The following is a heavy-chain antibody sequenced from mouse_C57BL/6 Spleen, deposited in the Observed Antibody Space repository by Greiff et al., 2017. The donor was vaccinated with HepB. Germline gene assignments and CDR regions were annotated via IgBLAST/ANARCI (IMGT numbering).Heavy chain of an antibody. CDR3: AREESWNYYGSSYRSFDY. D-gene: IGHD1-1*01. J-gene: IGHJ2*01. CDR2: ISDGGSYT. CDR1: GFTFSSYA. V-gene: IGHV5-4*01. Sequence: DVKLVESGGGLVKPGGSLKLSCAASGFTFSSYAMSWVRQTPEKRLEWVATISDGGSYTYYPDNVKGRFTISRDNAKNNLYLQMSHLKSEDTAMYYCAREESWNYYGSSYRSFDYWGQGTTLTVSS.